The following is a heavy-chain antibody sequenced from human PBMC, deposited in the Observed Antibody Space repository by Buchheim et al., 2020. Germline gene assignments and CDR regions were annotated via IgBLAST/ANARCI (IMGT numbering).Heavy chain of an antibody. D-gene: IGHD6-19*01. J-gene: IGHJ5*02. Sequence: EVQLLESGGGLVQPGGSLRLSCAASGFTFSSYAMSWVRQAPGKGLEWVSAISGSGGSTYYADSVKGRFTISRDNAKNSLYLQMNSLRAEDTAVYYCARDPHIAVAGIKVGWFDPWGQGTL. CDR3: ARDPHIAVAGIKVGWFDP. V-gene: IGHV3-23*01. CDR1: GFTFSSYA. CDR2: ISGSGGST.